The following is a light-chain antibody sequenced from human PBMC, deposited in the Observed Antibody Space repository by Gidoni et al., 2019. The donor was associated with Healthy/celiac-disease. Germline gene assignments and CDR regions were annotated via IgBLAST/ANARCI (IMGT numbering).Light chain of an antibody. Sequence: DVQTTQTPSSLSASLADRSTIPCRASHSISSYLNWYQQKPGKAPKLLIYAASSLQSGVPSRFSGSGSGTDFTLTISSLQPEDFATDYCQQSYSTPPTFGQGTKLEIK. CDR2: AAS. J-gene: IGKJ2*01. V-gene: IGKV1-39*01. CDR3: QQSYSTPPT. CDR1: HSISSY.